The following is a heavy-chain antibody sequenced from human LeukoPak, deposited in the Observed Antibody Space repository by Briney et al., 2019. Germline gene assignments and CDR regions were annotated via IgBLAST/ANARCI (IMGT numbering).Heavy chain of an antibody. D-gene: IGHD2-15*01. CDR3: ARNERDGRYCSGGSCWVDV. J-gene: IGHJ6*02. V-gene: IGHV4-30-4*01. CDR2: IYYSGST. CDR1: GGSISSGDYY. Sequence: PSETLSLTCTVSGGSISSGDYYWSWIRQPPGKGLEWIGYIYYSGSTYYNPSLKSRVTISVDTSKNQFSLKLSSVTAADTAVYYCARNERDGRYCSGGSCWVDVWGQGTTVTVSS.